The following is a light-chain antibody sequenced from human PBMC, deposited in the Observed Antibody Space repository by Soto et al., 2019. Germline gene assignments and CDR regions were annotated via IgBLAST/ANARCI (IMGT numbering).Light chain of an antibody. V-gene: IGLV2-23*01. CDR1: SSDVGSYNL. J-gene: IGLJ1*01. Sequence: QSVLTQPASVSGSPGQSITICCTGTSSDVGSYNLVSWYQQHPGQDPKHMIYEASKRPSGVSNRLSGSKSGNTASLTFSGLQAEDQADYYCCSYAGSNTYVFGPGTKVTVL. CDR2: EAS. CDR3: CSYAGSNTYV.